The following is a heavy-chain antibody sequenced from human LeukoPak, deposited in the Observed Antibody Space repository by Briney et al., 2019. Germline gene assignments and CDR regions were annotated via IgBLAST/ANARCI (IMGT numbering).Heavy chain of an antibody. J-gene: IGHJ4*02. V-gene: IGHV3-23*01. D-gene: IGHD1-1*01. CDR3: ARVNVVPYNNAYYFDY. Sequence: GGSLRLSCAASGFTFSNHAMSWVRQAPGKGLEWVSAIHDSGISTYYADSVKGRFTISRDNSKNTLYLQMNSLRAEDTAVYYCARVNVVPYNNAYYFDYWGQGTLVTVSS. CDR1: GFTFSNHA. CDR2: IHDSGIST.